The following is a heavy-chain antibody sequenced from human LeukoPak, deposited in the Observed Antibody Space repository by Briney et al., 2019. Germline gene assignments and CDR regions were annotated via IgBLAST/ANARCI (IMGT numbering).Heavy chain of an antibody. Sequence: SQTLSLTCDISGDSVSSNSAAWNWIRQSPSRGLVWLGRTYYRSKWYNDYAVSVKSRITINPDTTKNQFALQLNSVTPEDTAVYYCAREWELLSPDAFDIWGQGTMVTVSS. V-gene: IGHV6-1*01. CDR1: GDSVSSNSAA. CDR3: AREWELLSPDAFDI. D-gene: IGHD1-26*01. CDR2: TYYRSKWYN. J-gene: IGHJ3*02.